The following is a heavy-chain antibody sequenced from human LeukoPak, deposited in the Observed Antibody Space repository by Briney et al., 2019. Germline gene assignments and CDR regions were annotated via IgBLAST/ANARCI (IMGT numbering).Heavy chain of an antibody. V-gene: IGHV3-21*01. D-gene: IGHD3-3*01. CDR1: GFTFSSHS. CDR3: ARTPPYYDFWSGPTPGGMDV. CDR2: ISSSSSYI. J-gene: IGHJ6*02. Sequence: GGSLRLSCAASGFTFSSHSMNWVRQAPGKGLEWVSSISSSSSYIYYADSVKGRFTISRDNAKNSLYLQMNSLRAEDTAVYYCARTPPYYDFWSGPTPGGMDVWGQGTTVTVSS.